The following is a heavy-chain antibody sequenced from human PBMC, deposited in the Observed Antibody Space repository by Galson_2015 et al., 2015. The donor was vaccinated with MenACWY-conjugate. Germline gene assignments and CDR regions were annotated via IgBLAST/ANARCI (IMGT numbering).Heavy chain of an antibody. CDR1: GFTFRSYA. CDR3: AKDLSAKGYYYYGMDV. J-gene: IGHJ6*02. D-gene: IGHD6-25*01. CDR2: ISGGGGGT. Sequence: SLRLSCAASGFTFRSYAMSWVRQAPGKGLERVATISGGGGGTFYADSVKGRFTISRDNSKNTQYLEMNSLRAEDTAVYYCAKDLSAKGYYYYGMDVWGQGTTVTVSS. V-gene: IGHV3-23*01.